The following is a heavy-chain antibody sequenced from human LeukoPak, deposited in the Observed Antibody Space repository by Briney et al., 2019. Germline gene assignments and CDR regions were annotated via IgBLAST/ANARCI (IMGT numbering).Heavy chain of an antibody. D-gene: IGHD2-21*01. CDR2: IIPILGIA. CDR1: GGTFSSYA. J-gene: IGHJ4*02. Sequence: SVKVSCKASGGTFSSYAISWVRQAPGRGLEWMGRIIPILGIANYAQKFQGRVTITADKSTSTAYMELSSLRSEDTAVYYCARDRGLGDRAPIDYWGQGTLVTVSS. V-gene: IGHV1-69*04. CDR3: ARDRGLGDRAPIDY.